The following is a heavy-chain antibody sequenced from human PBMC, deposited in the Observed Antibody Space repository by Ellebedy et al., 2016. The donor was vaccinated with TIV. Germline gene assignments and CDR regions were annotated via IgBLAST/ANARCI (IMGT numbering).Heavy chain of an antibody. V-gene: IGHV1-8*01. D-gene: IGHD1-26*01. CDR2: MNPNSGNT. CDR1: GYTFTSYD. Sequence: ASVKVSCKASGYTFTSYDINWVRQATGQGLEWMGWMNPNSGNTGYAQRFQGRVTMTRNTSISTAYMELSSLRSEDTAVYYCARHSGSYLDAFDIWGQGTMVTVSS. CDR3: ARHSGSYLDAFDI. J-gene: IGHJ3*02.